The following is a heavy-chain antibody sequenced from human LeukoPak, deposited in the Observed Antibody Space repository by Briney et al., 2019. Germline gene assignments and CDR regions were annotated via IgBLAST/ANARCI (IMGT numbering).Heavy chain of an antibody. J-gene: IGHJ4*02. CDR1: GGSFSGYY. Sequence: PSETLSLTCAVYGGSFSGYYWSWIRQPPGKGLEWIGEINHCGSTNYNPTLKSRVTISVDTSKNQFSLKLSSVTAADTAVYYCARGYGDFWSGSYGDWGQGTLVTVSS. V-gene: IGHV4-34*01. CDR3: ARGYGDFWSGSYGD. CDR2: INHCGST. D-gene: IGHD3-3*01.